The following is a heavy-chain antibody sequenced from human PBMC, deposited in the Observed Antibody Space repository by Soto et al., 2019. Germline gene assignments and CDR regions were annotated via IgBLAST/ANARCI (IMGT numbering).Heavy chain of an antibody. V-gene: IGHV4-34*03. D-gene: IGHD2-8*01. CDR3: NSVQGYCTNGVCYNGYYHYGMDV. Sequence: SLTCAVYVVSFSGDYWSWIRHPPGKGLEWIGEINHSGITNYNPSLKSRVTISVDTSKNQFSLKLSSVTAEDTAVYYCNSVQGYCTNGVCYNGYYHYGMDVWGQGTTVTVSS. J-gene: IGHJ6*02. CDR1: VVSFSGDY. CDR2: INHSGIT.